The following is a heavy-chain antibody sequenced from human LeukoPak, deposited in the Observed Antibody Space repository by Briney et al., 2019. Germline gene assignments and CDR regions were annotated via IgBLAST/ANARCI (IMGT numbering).Heavy chain of an antibody. CDR3: ASELAVAGTTV. Sequence: SETLSLTCTVSGGSISSYYWSWIRQPPGKGLERIGYIYYSGSTNYNPSLKSRVTISVDTSKNQFSLKLSSVTAADTAVYYCASELAVAGTTVWGQGTLVTVSS. D-gene: IGHD6-19*01. J-gene: IGHJ4*02. CDR1: GGSISSYY. CDR2: IYYSGST. V-gene: IGHV4-59*01.